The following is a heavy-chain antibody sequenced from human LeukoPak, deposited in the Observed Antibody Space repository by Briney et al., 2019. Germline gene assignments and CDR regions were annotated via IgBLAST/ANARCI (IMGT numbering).Heavy chain of an antibody. CDR1: DWSFSGYY. V-gene: IGHV4-34*01. Sequence: SETLSLTCAVYDWSFSGYYWSWIRQPPGKGLEWIGEINHSGSTNYNPSLKSRVTISVDTSKNQFSLKLSSVTAADTAVYYCARGLGRTIFGVVIAAREIDYWGQGTLVTVSS. CDR2: INHSGST. CDR3: ARGLGRTIFGVVIAAREIDY. J-gene: IGHJ4*02. D-gene: IGHD3-3*01.